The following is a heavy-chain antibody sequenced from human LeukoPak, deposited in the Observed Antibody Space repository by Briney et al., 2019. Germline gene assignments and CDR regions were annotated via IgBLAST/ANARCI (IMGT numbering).Heavy chain of an antibody. D-gene: IGHD2-15*01. J-gene: IGHJ4*02. CDR2: ISGIITSA. V-gene: IGHV3-23*01. CDR3: AKRMVVAATGGLYYFDY. Sequence: PGGSLRLSCAASGFTFSSYAMSWVRQAPGKGLEWVSAISGIITSAYYADSVEGRFTISRDNSKSTLYLQMNSLRAEDTAVYYCAKRMVVAATGGLYYFDYWGQGTLVTVSS. CDR1: GFTFSSYA.